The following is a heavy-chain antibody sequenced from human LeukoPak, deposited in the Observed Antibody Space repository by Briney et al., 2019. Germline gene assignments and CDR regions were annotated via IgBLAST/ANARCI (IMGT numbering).Heavy chain of an antibody. J-gene: IGHJ6*02. CDR3: AMVRGYYYHGLDV. CDR1: GFTFSSYW. D-gene: IGHD3-10*01. CDR2: INSDGSST. Sequence: GGSLRLSCAASGFTFSSYWMHWVRQAPGKGLVWVSRINSDGSSTSYAGSVKGRFTISRDNAMNTLYLQMNSLRAEDTAVYYCAMVRGYYYHGLDVWGQGTTVTVSS. V-gene: IGHV3-74*01.